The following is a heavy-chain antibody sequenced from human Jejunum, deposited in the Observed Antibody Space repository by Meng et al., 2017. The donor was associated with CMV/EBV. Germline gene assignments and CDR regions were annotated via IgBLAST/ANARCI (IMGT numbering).Heavy chain of an antibody. Sequence: MSWVRQAPGKGLEWVSAISSSGGSTYYADSVKGRFTISRDNYKNTLYLQMNSLRVEDSAVYYCAKGETSGYCSSTSCFYYYGTDVWGQGTTVTVSS. V-gene: IGHV3-23*01. CDR2: ISSSGGST. J-gene: IGHJ6*02. D-gene: IGHD2-2*03. CDR3: AKGETSGYCSSTSCFYYYGTDV.